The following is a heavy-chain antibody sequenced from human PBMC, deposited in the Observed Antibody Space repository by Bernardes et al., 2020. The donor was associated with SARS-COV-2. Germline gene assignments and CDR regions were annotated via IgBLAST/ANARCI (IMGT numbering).Heavy chain of an antibody. CDR2: INGDGTTT. Sequence: GGSLRLSCAASGFTFSRHWMHWVRQAPGKGLVWVSNINGDGTTTNYGDSVRGRFTISRDTAKNTLYLQMNSLRVEDTAVYYCAREDGDNNNFDSWGQGTLVTVSS. D-gene: IGHD1-20*01. CDR3: AREDGDNNNFDS. CDR1: GFTFSRHW. V-gene: IGHV3-74*01. J-gene: IGHJ4*02.